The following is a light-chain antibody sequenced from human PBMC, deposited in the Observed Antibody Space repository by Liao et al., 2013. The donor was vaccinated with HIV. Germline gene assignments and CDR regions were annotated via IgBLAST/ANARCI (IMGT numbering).Light chain of an antibody. CDR2: QDR. CDR1: KLGDKY. V-gene: IGLV3-1*01. Sequence: SYELTQPPSVSVSPGQTASITCSGDKLGDKYACWYQQKPGQSPVLVIYQDRKRPSGIPERFSGSKSGNTATLTISGTQAMDEADYYCQAWDSSTHNYVFGTGTKVTVL. J-gene: IGLJ1*01. CDR3: QAWDSSTHNYV.